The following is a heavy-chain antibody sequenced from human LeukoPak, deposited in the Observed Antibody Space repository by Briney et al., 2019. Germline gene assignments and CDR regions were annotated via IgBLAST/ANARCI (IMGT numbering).Heavy chain of an antibody. V-gene: IGHV4-39*07. Sequence: SETLSLTCTVSGGSISSSSYYWGWIRQPPGKGLEWIGSIYYSGSTYYNPSLKSRVTISVDTSKNQFSLKLSSVTAADTAVYYCARDGNFIVGVGGDYWFDPWGQGTLVTVSS. D-gene: IGHD1-26*01. J-gene: IGHJ5*02. CDR1: GGSISSSSYY. CDR3: ARDGNFIVGVGGDYWFDP. CDR2: IYYSGST.